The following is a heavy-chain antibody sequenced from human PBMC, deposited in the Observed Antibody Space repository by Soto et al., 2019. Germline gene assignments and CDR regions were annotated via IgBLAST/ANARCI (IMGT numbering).Heavy chain of an antibody. Sequence: SVILSLTCPVCGVSISRYYGSWIRQPPGKGLEWIVYIYYSGSTNYNPSLKSRVTISVDTSKNQFSLELSSLMSEDTAVYYCARPPGYISDWYYFDLWGQGTQVTVSS. CDR3: ARPPGYISDWYYFDL. J-gene: IGHJ4*02. CDR2: IYYSGST. CDR1: GVSISRYY. V-gene: IGHV4-59*01. D-gene: IGHD3-9*01.